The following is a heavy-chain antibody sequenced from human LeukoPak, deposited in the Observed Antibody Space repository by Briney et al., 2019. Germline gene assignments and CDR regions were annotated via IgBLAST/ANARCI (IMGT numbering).Heavy chain of an antibody. Sequence: SETLSLTCAVYGGSFSGYYWSWIRQPPGKGLEWIGEINHSGSTNYNPSLKSRVTISVDTPKNQFSLKLSSVTAADTAVYYCAGGRHYGWGIFYLGNWFNPWGKGPLFTVSS. V-gene: IGHV4-34*01. D-gene: IGHD3-10*01. CDR1: GGSFSGYY. CDR3: AGGRHYGWGIFYLGNWFNP. J-gene: IGHJ5*02. CDR2: INHSGST.